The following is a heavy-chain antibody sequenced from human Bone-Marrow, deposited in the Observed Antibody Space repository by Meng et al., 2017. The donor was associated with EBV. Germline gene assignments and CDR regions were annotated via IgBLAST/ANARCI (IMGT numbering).Heavy chain of an antibody. J-gene: IGHJ4*02. V-gene: IGHV3-15*01. D-gene: IGHD1-1*01. Sequence: EGGLGGSGGGLVEPGGCLRISCAASGFTFRKAWMSWVRQAPGKGLEWVGRVKSQADGGTTDYTAAVRGRFTISRDDSRNMLYLQINSLQIEDSALYYCATESTTFEYWGLGTLVTVSS. CDR2: VKSQADGGTT. CDR3: ATESTTFEY. CDR1: GFTFRKAW.